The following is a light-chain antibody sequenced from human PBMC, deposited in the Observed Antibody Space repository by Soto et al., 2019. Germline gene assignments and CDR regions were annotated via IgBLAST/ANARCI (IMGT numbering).Light chain of an antibody. J-gene: IGLJ3*02. CDR3: SSYAGSNHLV. Sequence: QSVLTQPPSASGSPGQSVTISCTGTSSDVGSYNYVSWYQQRPGKAPKLMIYEVSKRPSGVPDRFSGSKSGNTASLTVSGLQAEDEADYYCSSYAGSNHLVFGGGTKLTVL. CDR1: SSDVGSYNY. CDR2: EVS. V-gene: IGLV2-8*01.